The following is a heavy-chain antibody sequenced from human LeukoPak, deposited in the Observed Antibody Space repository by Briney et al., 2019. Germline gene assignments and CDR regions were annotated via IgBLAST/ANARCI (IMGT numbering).Heavy chain of an antibody. J-gene: IGHJ4*02. CDR3: ARGLRWLDY. CDR1: GFTFSSYE. V-gene: IGHV3-48*03. Sequence: PGGSLRLSCAASGFTFSSYEMNWVRQAPGKGLEWVSYISSSGSTIYYADSAKGRFTISRDNAKNSLYLQMNSLRAEDTAVYYCARGLRWLDYWGQGTLVTVSS. CDR2: ISSSGSTI. D-gene: IGHD4-23*01.